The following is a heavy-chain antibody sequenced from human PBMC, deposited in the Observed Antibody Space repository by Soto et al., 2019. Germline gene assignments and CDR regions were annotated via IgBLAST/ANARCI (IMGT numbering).Heavy chain of an antibody. Sequence: GGSLRLSCTASGFTFSSYIMNWVRQAPGKGLEWISTITADGGGTFYADSVKGRFTISRDNSKNTLYLQMDNLRAEDTALYYCAKDRGGSGLPEFDCWGQG. V-gene: IGHV3-23*01. CDR2: ITADGGGT. CDR3: AKDRGGSGLPEFDC. CDR1: GFTFSSYI. J-gene: IGHJ4*02. D-gene: IGHD6-19*01.